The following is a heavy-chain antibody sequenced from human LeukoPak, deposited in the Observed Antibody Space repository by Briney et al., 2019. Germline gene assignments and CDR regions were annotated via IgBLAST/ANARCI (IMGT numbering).Heavy chain of an antibody. V-gene: IGHV1-2*02. CDR3: ARVMGDIVVVPATIDY. CDR2: IDPNSGGT. Sequence: RASVKVSCKASGYTFTGYYMHWVRQAPGQGLEWMGWIDPNSGGTNYAQKFQGRVTMTRDTSISTAYMELSGLRSEDTAVYYCARVMGDIVVVPATIDYWGQGTLVTVSS. CDR1: GYTFTGYY. D-gene: IGHD2-2*02. J-gene: IGHJ4*02.